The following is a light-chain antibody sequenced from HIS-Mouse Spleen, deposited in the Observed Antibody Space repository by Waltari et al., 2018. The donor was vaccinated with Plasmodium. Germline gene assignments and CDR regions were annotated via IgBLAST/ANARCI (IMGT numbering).Light chain of an antibody. V-gene: IGLV3-10*01. CDR3: YSTDSSGNHRV. J-gene: IGLJ3*02. Sequence: PSVSVSPGQTARITCSGDALPKKYAYWYRQKSGQAPVLVIYEDSKRPSGIPERFSGSSSGTMATLTISGAQVEDEADYYCYSTDSSGNHRVFGGGTKLTVL. CDR1: ALPKKY. CDR2: EDS.